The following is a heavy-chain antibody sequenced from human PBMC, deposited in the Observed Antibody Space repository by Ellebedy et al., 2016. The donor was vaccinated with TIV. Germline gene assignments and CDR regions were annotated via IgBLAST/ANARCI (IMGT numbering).Heavy chain of an antibody. V-gene: IGHV4-59*01. Sequence: SETLSLTCSVSGGSITGYYWNWIRQSPGKGLEWIGFVFHNGRSTYNLSLESRLTLSVDTSKDHFSLRLSSVAAADTALYYCAGVRDGRRPFDYWGQGALVTVSS. J-gene: IGHJ4*02. D-gene: IGHD5-24*01. CDR1: GGSITGYY. CDR2: VFHNGRS. CDR3: AGVRDGRRPFDY.